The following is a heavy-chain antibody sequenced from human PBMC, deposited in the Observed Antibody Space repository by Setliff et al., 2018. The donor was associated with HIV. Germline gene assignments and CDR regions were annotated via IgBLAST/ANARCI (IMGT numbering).Heavy chain of an antibody. CDR3: ARQGYGDYWYFDL. D-gene: IGHD4-17*01. J-gene: IGHJ2*01. CDR2: IYPGDSDT. CDR1: ANNLTNYW. V-gene: IGHV5-51*01. Sequence: GESLKISCQGSANNLTNYWIAWVRQMPGKGLEWMGIIYPGDSDTRYSPSFQGQVTISADKSISSAYLQWSSLKASDTAMYYCARQGYGDYWYFDLWGRGTLVTVSS.